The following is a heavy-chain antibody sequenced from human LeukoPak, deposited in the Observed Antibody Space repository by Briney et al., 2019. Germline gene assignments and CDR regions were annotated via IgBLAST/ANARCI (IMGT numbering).Heavy chain of an antibody. V-gene: IGHV3-30*02. J-gene: IGHJ4*02. D-gene: IGHD1-26*01. CDR2: IQFDGSNE. Sequence: GGSLRLSCAASGFTFSSYSMNWVRQAPGKGLEWVAYIQFDGSNEQYADSVKGRFTISRDNSKNTLYLQMNSLRAEDTALYFCAQWSRYFDYWGQGTLVTVSS. CDR1: GFTFSSYS. CDR3: AQWSRYFDY.